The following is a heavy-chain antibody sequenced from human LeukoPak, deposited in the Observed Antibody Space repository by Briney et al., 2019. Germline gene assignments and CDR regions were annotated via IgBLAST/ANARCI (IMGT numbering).Heavy chain of an antibody. CDR2: ISYDGSNK. J-gene: IGHJ5*02. V-gene: IGHV3-30-3*01. CDR1: GLTLSSYA. D-gene: IGHD3-10*01. CDR3: AREGRSMVRGVTRSWFDP. Sequence: PGRCLRLSCAASGLTLSSYAMDWVRQAPGKGLERVAVISYDGSNKYYADSVKGRFTISRDNSKNTLYLQMNSLRAEDTAVYYCAREGRSMVRGVTRSWFDPWGQGTLVTVSS.